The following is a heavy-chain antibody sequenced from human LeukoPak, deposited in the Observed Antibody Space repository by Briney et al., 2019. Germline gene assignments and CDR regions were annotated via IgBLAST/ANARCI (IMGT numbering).Heavy chain of an antibody. V-gene: IGHV1-18*01. CDR3: GRPYYYFWSGYENWFDP. CDR2: ISAHNGNT. CDR1: GYTFTTYG. J-gene: IGHJ5*02. D-gene: IGHD3-3*01. Sequence: GASVKVSSKASGYTFTTYGISWGRHAPGQRLEWMGGISAHNGNTNYTHTPHGRVTMTTDTATSTAYMELRSLRSDDTAVYYCGRPYYYFWSGYENWFDPWGQGTLVTVSS.